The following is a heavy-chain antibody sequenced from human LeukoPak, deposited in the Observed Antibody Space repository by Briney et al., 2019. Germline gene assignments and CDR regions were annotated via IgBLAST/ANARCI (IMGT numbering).Heavy chain of an antibody. D-gene: IGHD2-2*02. J-gene: IGHJ3*02. CDR2: ISSSSSTI. V-gene: IGHV3-48*01. Sequence: QPGGSLRLSCAASGFTFSRYSMNWVRQAPGKGLEWVSYISSSSSTIYYADSVKGRFTISRDNAKNSLYLQMNSLGAEDTAMYYCARTYQLLYDDAFDIWGQGTMVTVSS. CDR3: ARTYQLLYDDAFDI. CDR1: GFTFSRYS.